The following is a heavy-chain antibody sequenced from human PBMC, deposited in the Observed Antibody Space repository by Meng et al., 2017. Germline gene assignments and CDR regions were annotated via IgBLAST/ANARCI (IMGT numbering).Heavy chain of an antibody. V-gene: IGHV4-34*01. CDR3: ARFYCSGGSCRDY. CDR2: INHSGHT. D-gene: IGHD2-15*01. CDR1: CGFFIVYY. J-gene: IGHJ4*02. Sequence: VHLPQFGAGLLKPSDPLPLPCSVYCGFFIVYYRSWLPQPPGNGLEWIGEINHSGHTNYTPSLKSRVTISVDTSKNQFSLQLSSVTAADTAVYYCARFYCSGGSCRDYWCQGTLVTVSS.